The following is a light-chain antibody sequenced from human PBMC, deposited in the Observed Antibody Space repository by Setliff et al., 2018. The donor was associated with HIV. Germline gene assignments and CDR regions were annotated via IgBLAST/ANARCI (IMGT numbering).Light chain of an antibody. CDR1: SSDIGRYNL. J-gene: IGLJ1*01. Sequence: QSALAQPASVSGSPGQSITISCTGTSSDIGRYNLVSWYQQYPGKAPKLMIYEVSNRPSGVSNRFSGSKSGNTASLTISGLQAEDEADYYCSSYTDSSAYVFGTGTKVTVL. CDR2: EVS. CDR3: SSYTDSSAYV. V-gene: IGLV2-14*02.